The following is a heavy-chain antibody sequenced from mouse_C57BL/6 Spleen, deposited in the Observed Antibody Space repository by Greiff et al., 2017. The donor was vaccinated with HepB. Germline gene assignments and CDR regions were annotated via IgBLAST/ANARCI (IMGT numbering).Heavy chain of an antibody. D-gene: IGHD1-1*01. CDR3: ARRTVVRDYYAMDY. Sequence: EVKVVESGGGLVKPGGSLKLSCAASGFTFSDYGMHWVRQAPEKGLEWVAYISSGSSTIYYADTVKGRFTISRDNAKNTLFLQMTSLRSEDTAMYYCARRTVVRDYYAMDYWGQGTTVTVSS. J-gene: IGHJ4*01. CDR1: GFTFSDYG. V-gene: IGHV5-17*01. CDR2: ISSGSSTI.